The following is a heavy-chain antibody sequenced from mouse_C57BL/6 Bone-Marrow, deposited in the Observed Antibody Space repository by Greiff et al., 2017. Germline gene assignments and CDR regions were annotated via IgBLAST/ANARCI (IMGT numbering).Heavy chain of an antibody. V-gene: IGHV1-9*01. J-gene: IGHJ1*03. CDR1: GYTFTGYW. CDR2: ILPGSGST. D-gene: IGHD1-1*01. CDR3: ARTTTVVATGDWYFDV. Sequence: QVQLQQSGAELMKPGASVKLSCKATGYTFTGYWIEWVKQRPGHGLEWIGEILPGSGSTNYNEKFKGKATFTADTSSNTAYMQLSSLTTEDSAIYYCARTTTVVATGDWYFDVWGTGTTVTVSS.